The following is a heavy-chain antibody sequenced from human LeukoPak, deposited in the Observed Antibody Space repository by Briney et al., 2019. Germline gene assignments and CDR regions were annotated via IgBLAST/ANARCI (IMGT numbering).Heavy chain of an antibody. D-gene: IGHD3-16*02. V-gene: IGHV1-69*13. CDR1: GGTFSSYA. J-gene: IGHJ6*03. CDR2: IIPIFGTA. CDR3: ARWGGGDYVWGSYRKGDYYYMDV. Sequence: SVKVSCKASGGTFSSYAISWVRQAPGQGLEWKGGIIPIFGTANYAQKFQGRVTITADESTSTAYMELSSLRSEDTAVYYCARWGGGDYVWGSYRKGDYYYMDVWGKGTTVTVSS.